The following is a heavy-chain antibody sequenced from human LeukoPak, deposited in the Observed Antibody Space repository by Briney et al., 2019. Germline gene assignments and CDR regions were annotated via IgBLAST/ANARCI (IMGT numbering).Heavy chain of an antibody. V-gene: IGHV4-59*01. CDR1: GGSISSYY. CDR3: ARDIGRYFDWYY. Sequence: SETLSLTCTVSGGSISSYYWSWIRQPPGKGLEWIGYIYYSGSTNYNPSLKSRVTISVGTSKNQFSLKLSSVTAADTAVYYCARDIGRYFDWYYWGQGTLVTVSS. CDR2: IYYSGST. D-gene: IGHD3-9*01. J-gene: IGHJ4*02.